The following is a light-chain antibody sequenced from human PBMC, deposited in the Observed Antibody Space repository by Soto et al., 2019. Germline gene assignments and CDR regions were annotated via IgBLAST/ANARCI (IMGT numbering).Light chain of an antibody. J-gene: IGLJ2*01. CDR1: SSNIGAGYD. CDR2: GNS. Sequence: QSVLTQPASVSGAPGQRVTISCTGSSSNIGAGYDVHWYQQLPGTAPKLLIYGNSNRPSGVPDRFSGSKSGTSASLAITGRQAEDEADYYSQSYDSSLSAVVFGGGTKLTVL. V-gene: IGLV1-40*01. CDR3: QSYDSSLSAVV.